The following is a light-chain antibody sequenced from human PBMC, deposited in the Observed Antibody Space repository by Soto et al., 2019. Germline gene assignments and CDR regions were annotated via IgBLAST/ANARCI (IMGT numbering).Light chain of an antibody. V-gene: IGKV2-28*01. CDR2: WGS. J-gene: IGKJ3*01. CDR3: MQALQTPLT. CDR1: QSLLHSNGYTY. Sequence: DIVMTQSPLSLPVTPGEPASISCRSSQSLLHSNGYTYLDWYLQKPGQSPQLLIYWGSNRASGVPDRFSGSGSGTDFTLKISRVEAEDVGVYYCMQALQTPLTFGLGPRWISN.